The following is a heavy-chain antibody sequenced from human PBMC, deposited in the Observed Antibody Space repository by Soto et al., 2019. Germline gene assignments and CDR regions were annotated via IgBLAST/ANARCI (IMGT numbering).Heavy chain of an antibody. D-gene: IGHD6-6*01. CDR1: GFTFSTFA. CDR3: AKDRPTTSSSKMDV. J-gene: IGHJ6*04. V-gene: IGHV3-23*01. Sequence: PGGSLRLSCAASGFTFSTFAMSWVRQALGKGLERVSTISGGGDGTYYADTVKSRFTISRDNSKNTMYPQMDSLRAEDTAVYYCAKDRPTTSSSKMDVWGKGTTVTVSS. CDR2: ISGGGDGT.